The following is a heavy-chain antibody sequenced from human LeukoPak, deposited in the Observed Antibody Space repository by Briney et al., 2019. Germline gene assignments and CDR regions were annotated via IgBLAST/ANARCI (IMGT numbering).Heavy chain of an antibody. D-gene: IGHD2-15*01. J-gene: IGHJ4*02. CDR3: ARDRDRLIVFDY. Sequence: HPGGSLRLSCAASGFTFSSYKMNRVRQAPGKGLEWVSYISTSGSTKYYADSVKGRFTISRDSAKNSLYLQMNSLRAEDTAVYYCARDRDRLIVFDYWGQGTLVTVSS. CDR2: ISTSGSTK. V-gene: IGHV3-48*03. CDR1: GFTFSSYK.